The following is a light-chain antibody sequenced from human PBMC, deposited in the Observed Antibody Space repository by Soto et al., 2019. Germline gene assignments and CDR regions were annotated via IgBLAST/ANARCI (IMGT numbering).Light chain of an antibody. Sequence: EIVLTQSPGTLSLSPGERATLSCRASQSVSSSYLAWYQQKPGQAPRLLIYGASSRATGIPDRFSGSGSGTDFTLTISRLEPEDFAVYYCQQYGSSLQPFGGGTKVEIK. J-gene: IGKJ4*01. V-gene: IGKV3-20*01. CDR1: QSVSSSY. CDR2: GAS. CDR3: QQYGSSLQP.